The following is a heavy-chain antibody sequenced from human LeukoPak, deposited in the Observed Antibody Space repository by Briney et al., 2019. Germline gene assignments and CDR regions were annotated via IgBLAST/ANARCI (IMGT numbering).Heavy chain of an antibody. D-gene: IGHD4-17*01. CDR3: AKENYGDSTGGRFQH. Sequence: GGSLRLSCEASGFTFTNYGMSWVRQAPGKGLEWVTAISGSGSGTYYADSVKGRFTISRDNSKNTLYLQTNSQRVEDTAVYHCAKENYGDSTGGRFQHWGQGTLVTVSS. V-gene: IGHV3-23*01. CDR1: GFTFTNYG. CDR2: ISGSGSGT. J-gene: IGHJ1*01.